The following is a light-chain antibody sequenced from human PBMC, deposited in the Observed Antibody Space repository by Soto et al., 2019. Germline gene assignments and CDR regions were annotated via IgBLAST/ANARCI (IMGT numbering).Light chain of an antibody. J-gene: IGKJ1*01. Sequence: NPMTQSPSTVSASVGDRVTISCRASQSIGSWLAWYQQKPGKAPKLLIYKASTLKSGVPSRFSGSGSGTEFTLTISSLQPDDFATYYCQHYNSYSEAFGQGTNVDIK. CDR3: QHYNSYSEA. CDR2: KAS. CDR1: QSIGSW. V-gene: IGKV1-5*03.